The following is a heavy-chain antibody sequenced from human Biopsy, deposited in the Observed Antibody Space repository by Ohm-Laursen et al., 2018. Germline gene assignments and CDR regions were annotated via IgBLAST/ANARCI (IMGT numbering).Heavy chain of an antibody. D-gene: IGHD5-24*01. Sequence: GTLSLTCTVSDGSLSGYYWSWIRQAPGEALEWIGYIYFTGRTSYNPSLKSRVTMSVNTSKKQFSLRLSSVTAADTAVYYCARDSGGMATILDAFDLWGQGTMVTVSP. CDR3: ARDSGGMATILDAFDL. CDR1: DGSLSGYY. V-gene: IGHV4-59*01. CDR2: IYFTGRT. J-gene: IGHJ3*01.